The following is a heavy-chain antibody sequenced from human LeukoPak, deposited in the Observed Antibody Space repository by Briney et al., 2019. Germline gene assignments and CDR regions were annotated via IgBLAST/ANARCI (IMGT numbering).Heavy chain of an antibody. V-gene: IGHV1-8*01. CDR2: MNPNSGNT. CDR3: ARVHYGYSGYDNFDY. J-gene: IGHJ4*02. Sequence: GASVKVSCKASGYTFTSYDINWVRQATGQGLEWMGWMNPNSGNTGYAQKFQGRVTMTRNTSKSTAYMELSSLRSEDTAVYYCARVHYGYSGYDNFDYWGQGTLVTVSS. D-gene: IGHD5-12*01. CDR1: GYTFTSYD.